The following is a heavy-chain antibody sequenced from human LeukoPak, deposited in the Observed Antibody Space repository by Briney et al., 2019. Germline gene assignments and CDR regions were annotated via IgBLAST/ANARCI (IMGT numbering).Heavy chain of an antibody. J-gene: IGHJ4*02. CDR1: GGSISSSSYY. V-gene: IGHV4-39*01. D-gene: IGHD5-12*01. CDR2: IYYSGST. CDR3: ARQGGYDSDY. Sequence: PSETLSLTCTVSGGSISSSSYYWGWIRQPPGKGLEWIGSIYYSGSTYYNPSLKSRVTISVDTSKNQFSLKLSSVNAADTAVYYCARQGGYDSDYWGQGTLVTVSS.